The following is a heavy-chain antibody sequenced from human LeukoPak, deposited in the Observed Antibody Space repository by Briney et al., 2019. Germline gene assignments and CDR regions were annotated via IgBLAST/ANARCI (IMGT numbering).Heavy chain of an antibody. D-gene: IGHD2-21*01. CDR2: IRSSGSTI. V-gene: IGHV3-48*01. CDR3: ARLPGGVVIDAGLY. J-gene: IGHJ4*02. Sequence: PGGSLRLSCAASGFTFSSYAMHWVRQAPGKGLEWVSYIRSSGSTIYYADSVKGRVTISRDNAKNSLYLQMNSLRAEDTAMYYCARLPGGVVIDAGLYWGQGTLVTVSS. CDR1: GFTFSSYA.